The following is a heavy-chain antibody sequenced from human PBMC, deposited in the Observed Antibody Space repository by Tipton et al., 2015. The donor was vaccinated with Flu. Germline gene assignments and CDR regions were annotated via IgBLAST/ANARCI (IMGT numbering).Heavy chain of an antibody. CDR2: IHYSGST. CDR1: GGSISSSSYY. J-gene: IGHJ4*02. V-gene: IGHV4-39*07. CDR3: ARVGGYKYPYYFDY. D-gene: IGHD5-24*01. Sequence: TLSLTCTVSGGSISSSSYYWGWIRQPPGKGLEWIGSIHYSGSTYYNPSLKSRVTISVDTSKNQFSLKLSSVTAADTAVYYCARVGGYKYPYYFDYWGQGTLVTVSS.